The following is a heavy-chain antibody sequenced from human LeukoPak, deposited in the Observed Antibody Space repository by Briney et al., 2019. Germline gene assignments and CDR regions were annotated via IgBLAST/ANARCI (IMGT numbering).Heavy chain of an antibody. V-gene: IGHV5-51*03. CDR2: ICPGDSDT. CDR1: GYSFSSYW. Sequence: GESLKISCKGSGYSFSSYWIGWVRQMPGKGLEWMGIICPGDSDTRYSPSLQGQVTISADKSINTAYLQWSSLKASDSAMYYCARLSIVGATISYYDYWGQGTLVTVSS. D-gene: IGHD1-26*01. CDR3: ARLSIVGATISYYDY. J-gene: IGHJ4*02.